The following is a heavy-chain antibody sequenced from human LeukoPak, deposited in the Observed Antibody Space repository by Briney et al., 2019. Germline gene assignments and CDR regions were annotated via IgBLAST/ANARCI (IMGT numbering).Heavy chain of an antibody. CDR2: INHSGST. CDR1: GGSFSGYY. D-gene: IGHD6-13*01. J-gene: IGHJ4*02. V-gene: IGHV4-34*01. Sequence: PSETLSLTCAVYGGSFSGYYWSWIRQPPGKGLEWIGEINHSGSTNYNPSLKSRVTISVDTSKNQFSLKLSSVTAADTAVYYCASSIAAASIDYWGQGTLVTVSS. CDR3: ASSIAAASIDY.